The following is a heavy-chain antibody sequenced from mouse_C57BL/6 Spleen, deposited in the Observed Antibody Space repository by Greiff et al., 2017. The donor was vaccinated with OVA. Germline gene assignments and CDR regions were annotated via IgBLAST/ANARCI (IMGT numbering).Heavy chain of an antibody. Sequence: EVQLQQSGPELVKPGASVKISCKASGYTFTDYYMNWVKQSHGKSLEWIGDINPNNGGTSYNQKFKGKATLTVDKSSSTAYMELRSLTSEDSAVYYGAAEGSDYWGQGTTLTVSS. CDR2: INPNNGGT. CDR3: AAEGSDY. CDR1: GYTFTDYY. J-gene: IGHJ2*01. V-gene: IGHV1-26*01.